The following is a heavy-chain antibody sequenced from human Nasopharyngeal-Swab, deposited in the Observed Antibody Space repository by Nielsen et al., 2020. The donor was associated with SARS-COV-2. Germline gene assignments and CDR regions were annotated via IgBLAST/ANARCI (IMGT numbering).Heavy chain of an antibody. J-gene: IGHJ4*02. V-gene: IGHV3-53*01. D-gene: IGHD3-10*01. Sequence: WGSLSLSCAASGFTVSSNYMSWVRQAPGKGLEWVSVIYSGGSTYYADSVKGRFTISRDNSKNTLYLQMNSLRAEDTAVYYCARAWGTMGPAFDYWGQGTLVTVSS. CDR3: ARAWGTMGPAFDY. CDR2: IYSGGST. CDR1: GFTVSSNY.